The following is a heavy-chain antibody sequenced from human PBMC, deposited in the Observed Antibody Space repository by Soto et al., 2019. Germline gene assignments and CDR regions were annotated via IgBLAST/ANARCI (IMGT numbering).Heavy chain of an antibody. J-gene: IGHJ4*02. CDR2: IYYSGST. Sequence: SETLSLTCTVSGGSISSGDYYWSCISQPPGKGLEWIGYIYYSGSTYYNPSLKSRVTISVDTSKNQFSLKLSSVTAADTAVKYCAEVHNGGSEGFDYWGQGTLVTVSS. CDR3: AEVHNGGSEGFDY. V-gene: IGHV4-30-4*01. D-gene: IGHD2-15*01. CDR1: GGSISSGDYY.